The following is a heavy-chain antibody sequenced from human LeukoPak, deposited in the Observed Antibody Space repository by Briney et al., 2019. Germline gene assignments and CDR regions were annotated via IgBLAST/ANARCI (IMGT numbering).Heavy chain of an antibody. V-gene: IGHV3-33*01. Sequence: PGGSLRLSCAASGFTFSAYGMHWVRQAPGKGLEWVAFIWHDGTNTFYADSVKGRFTISRDNSKNTVYLEMNSLRAGDTAVYYCARDGTGTTLVRGVMGNFDYWGQGTLVTVSS. CDR2: IWHDGTNT. D-gene: IGHD3-10*01. J-gene: IGHJ4*02. CDR3: ARDGTGTTLVRGVMGNFDY. CDR1: GFTFSAYG.